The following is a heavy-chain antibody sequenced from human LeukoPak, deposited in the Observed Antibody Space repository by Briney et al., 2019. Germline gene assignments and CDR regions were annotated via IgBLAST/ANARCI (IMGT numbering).Heavy chain of an antibody. CDR1: GYTFTSYD. V-gene: IGHV1-8*01. J-gene: IGHJ5*02. D-gene: IGHD2-15*01. CDR2: MNPNSGNT. CDR3: ARGVSIVYCSGGSCYVPVYRGENWFDP. Sequence: GASVKVSCKASGYTFTSYDINWVRQATGQGLEWMGWMNPNSGNTGYAQKFQGRVTMTRNTSISTAYMGLSSLRSEDTAVYYCARGVSIVYCSGGSCYVPVYRGENWFDPWGQGTLVTVSS.